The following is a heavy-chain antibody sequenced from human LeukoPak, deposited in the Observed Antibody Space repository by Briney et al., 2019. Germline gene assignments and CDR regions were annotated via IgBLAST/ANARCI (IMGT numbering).Heavy chain of an antibody. CDR3: ARDNGWSADF. J-gene: IGHJ4*02. Sequence: GGSLRLSCAASGFTFSRHWMYWVRQTPGKGLEWVANIKQDGSAKPYVDSVKGRFTISRDNAKNSLFLQMNSLRAEDTAVYYCARDNGWSADFWGQGTLVTVSS. CDR2: IKQDGSAK. D-gene: IGHD2-15*01. V-gene: IGHV3-7*03. CDR1: GFTFSRHW.